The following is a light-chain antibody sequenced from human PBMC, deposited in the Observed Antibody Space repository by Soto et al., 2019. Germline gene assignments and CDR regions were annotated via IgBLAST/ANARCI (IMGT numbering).Light chain of an antibody. Sequence: QAVVTQEPSVTVSPGGTVTLTCASSAGTVTSANFPNWFQQKPGQAPTSLIYSATDRHSWAPAQFSGSLLGGKAALTLSGVQPEDEAEYYCLLYHDGTGVFGGGTKLTVL. CDR1: AGTVTSANF. CDR3: LLYHDGTGV. V-gene: IGLV7-43*01. J-gene: IGLJ3*02. CDR2: SAT.